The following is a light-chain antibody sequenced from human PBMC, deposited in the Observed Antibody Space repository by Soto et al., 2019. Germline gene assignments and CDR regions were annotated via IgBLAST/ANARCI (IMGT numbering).Light chain of an antibody. CDR2: AAS. J-gene: IGKJ4*01. V-gene: IGKV1-12*01. Sequence: DIQMTQSPSSVSASVGDTVTITCRASQDISSWVARYQQKPGKAPKLLISAASSLQSGVPTRFSGSGSGTDFTLIISGLQPEDFATYFCQQGDSFPFTFGGGTKVEIK. CDR1: QDISSW. CDR3: QQGDSFPFT.